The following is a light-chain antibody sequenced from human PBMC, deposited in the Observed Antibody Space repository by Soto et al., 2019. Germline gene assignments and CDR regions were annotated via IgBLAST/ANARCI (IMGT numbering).Light chain of an antibody. CDR3: QQSYSTPLP. V-gene: IGKV1-39*01. J-gene: IGKJ3*01. Sequence: DIQMTQSPSSLSASVGDRVTITCRASQSISSYLNWYQQKPGKAPKLLIYASSSLQSRVPSRFSVSASGTDFTLTLSSLQPEDFANSYCQQSYSTPLPFGPGNKVDIK. CDR2: ASS. CDR1: QSISSY.